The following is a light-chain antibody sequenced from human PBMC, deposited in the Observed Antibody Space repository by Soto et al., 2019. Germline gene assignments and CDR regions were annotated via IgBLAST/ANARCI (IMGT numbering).Light chain of an antibody. Sequence: QSALTQPASVSGSPGQSITISCTGTSSDVGAYKYVSWYQQHPGKAPKLMIFEVSNRPSGVSSRFSGSKSGNTASLTISGLQAEDEAVYYCSSYTSSSTVVFGGGTKVTVL. CDR2: EVS. J-gene: IGLJ2*01. V-gene: IGLV2-14*01. CDR3: SSYTSSSTVV. CDR1: SSDVGAYKY.